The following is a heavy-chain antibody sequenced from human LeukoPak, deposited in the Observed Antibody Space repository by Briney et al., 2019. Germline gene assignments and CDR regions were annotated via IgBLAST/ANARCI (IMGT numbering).Heavy chain of an antibody. Sequence: PGGSLRPSCAASGFTFSSHGMHWVRQAPGKGLEWVAVISYDGSNKYYADSVKGRFTISRDNSKNTLYLQMGSLRAEDTAVYYCARDVDGGGGAYYFDYWGQGTLVTVSS. CDR2: ISYDGSNK. D-gene: IGHD3-10*01. J-gene: IGHJ4*02. CDR3: ARDVDGGGGAYYFDY. V-gene: IGHV3-30*03. CDR1: GFTFSSHG.